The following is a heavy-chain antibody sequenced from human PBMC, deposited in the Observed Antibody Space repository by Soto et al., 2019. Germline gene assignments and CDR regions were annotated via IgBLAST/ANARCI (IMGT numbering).Heavy chain of an antibody. Sequence: ASGKVSCKASGYTFTSYVISWVRQAPGQGLEWMGWISAYNGNTNYAQKLQGRVTMTTDTSTSTAYMELRSLRSDDTAVYYCASGGLHWNWFDPWGQGTLVTVSS. J-gene: IGHJ5*02. CDR2: ISAYNGNT. V-gene: IGHV1-18*04. CDR3: ASGGLHWNWFDP. D-gene: IGHD1-26*01. CDR1: GYTFTSYV.